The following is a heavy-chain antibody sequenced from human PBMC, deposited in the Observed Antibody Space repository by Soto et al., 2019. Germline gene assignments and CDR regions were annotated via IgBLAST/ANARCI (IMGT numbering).Heavy chain of an antibody. J-gene: IGHJ4*02. Sequence: GGSLRLSCAASGFAFNSYWMSWVRQAPGKGLEGVANINQDGSEKYYVDSVKGRFTISRDNAKNSLYLQMNSLRAEDTAVYYCATDTAVTIFWGQGTLVTVSS. V-gene: IGHV3-7*01. CDR1: GFAFNSYW. CDR3: ATDTAVTIF. D-gene: IGHD3-10*01. CDR2: INQDGSEK.